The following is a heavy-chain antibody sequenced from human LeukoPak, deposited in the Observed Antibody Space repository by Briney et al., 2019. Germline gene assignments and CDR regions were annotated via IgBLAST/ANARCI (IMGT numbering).Heavy chain of an antibody. CDR3: ARDLVTMVRGVIDRFDY. V-gene: IGHV1-2*06. J-gene: IGHJ4*02. Sequence: ASVKVSCKASGYTFTGYYMHWVRQAPGQGLEWMGRINPSSGGTNYAQKFQGRVTMTRDTSISTAYMELSRLRSDDTAVYYCARDLVTMVRGVIDRFDYWGQGTLVTVSS. CDR1: GYTFTGYY. D-gene: IGHD3-10*01. CDR2: INPSSGGT.